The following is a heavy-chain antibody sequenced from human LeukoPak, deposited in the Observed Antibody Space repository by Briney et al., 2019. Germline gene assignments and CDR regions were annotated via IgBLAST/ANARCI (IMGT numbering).Heavy chain of an antibody. Sequence: PSETLSLTCTVSGGSIDAYYWTWIRQPGDKRLEWLGRMFTSGDTYYNPSLRGRLTISLDTAKNQFSLKLNFVTAADTAVYYCARQIEAAGEFHFWGQGTLVTVSS. CDR2: MFTSGDT. D-gene: IGHD6-13*01. V-gene: IGHV4-4*07. J-gene: IGHJ4*02. CDR3: ARQIEAAGEFHF. CDR1: GGSIDAYY.